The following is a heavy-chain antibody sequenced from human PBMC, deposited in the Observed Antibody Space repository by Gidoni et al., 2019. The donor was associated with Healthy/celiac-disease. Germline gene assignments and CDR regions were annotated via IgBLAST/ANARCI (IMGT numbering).Heavy chain of an antibody. V-gene: IGHV3-23*01. CDR3: AKGDTPLFYYYYGMDV. J-gene: IGHJ6*02. Sequence: EVQLLESGGGLVQPGGSLRLSCAASGFTFSSYAMSWVRQAPGKGLGWVSAISGSGGSTYYADSVKGRFTISRDNSKNTLYLQMNSLRAEDTAVYYCAKGDTPLFYYYYGMDVWGQGTTVTVSS. CDR1: GFTFSSYA. D-gene: IGHD5-18*01. CDR2: ISGSGGST.